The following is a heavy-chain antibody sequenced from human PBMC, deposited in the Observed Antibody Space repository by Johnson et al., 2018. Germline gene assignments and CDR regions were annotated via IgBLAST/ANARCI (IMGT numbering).Heavy chain of an antibody. J-gene: IGHJ4*02. V-gene: IGHV3-20*04. CDR2: TNWNGAST. Sequence: VQLVESGGGVVRPGGSLRLSCAASGFTFDDYGMSWVRQAPGKGLEWGPGTNWNGASTGDAASVKGRVTISRDTAKNSLYLQMKSLSAEDTALYYGARVDFSDSRGTRVVDYWGQGTLVTVSS. CDR3: ARVDFSDSRGTRVVDY. CDR1: GFTFDDYG. D-gene: IGHD3-22*01.